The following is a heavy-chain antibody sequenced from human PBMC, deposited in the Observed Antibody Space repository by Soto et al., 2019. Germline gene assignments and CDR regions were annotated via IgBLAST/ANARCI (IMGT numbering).Heavy chain of an antibody. V-gene: IGHV1-2*02. D-gene: IGHD3-22*01. CDR3: ARYYSDSTYYYGMDV. J-gene: IGHJ6*02. CDR2: INPNSGGT. CDR1: GYTFTGYY. Sequence: ASVKVSCKASGYTFTGYYMHWVRQAPGQGLEWMGWINPNSGGTNYAQKFQGRVTMTRDTSISTAYMELSRLRSDDTAVYYCARYYSDSTYYYGMDVWGQGTTVTVSS.